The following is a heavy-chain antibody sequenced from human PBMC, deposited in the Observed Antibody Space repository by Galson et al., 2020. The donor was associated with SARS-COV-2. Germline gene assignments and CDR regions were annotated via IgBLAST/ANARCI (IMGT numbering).Heavy chain of an antibody. CDR2: IYPGDSDT. CDR1: GYSFTSYR. J-gene: IGHJ3*02. Sequence: GGSLRLSCKGSGYSFTSYRIGWVRQMPGKGLEWMGIIYPGDSDTRYSPSFQGQVTISVDKSISTAYLHWSSLKASDTAMYYCARGERSDAFDIWGQGTMVTVSS. CDR3: ARGERSDAFDI. V-gene: IGHV5-51*01.